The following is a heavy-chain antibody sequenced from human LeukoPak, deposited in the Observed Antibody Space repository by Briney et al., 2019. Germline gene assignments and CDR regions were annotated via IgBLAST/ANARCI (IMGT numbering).Heavy chain of an antibody. D-gene: IGHD4-17*01. CDR2: ISGSSSYI. Sequence: GGSLRLSCAASDNMNWVRQAPGKGLEWVSSISGSSSYIYYADSVKGRFTISRDNAKNTLYLQMNSLRAEDTAVYYCAREDGDYVGWFDPWGQGTLVTVSS. J-gene: IGHJ5*02. CDR1: DN. CDR3: AREDGDYVGWFDP. V-gene: IGHV3-21*01.